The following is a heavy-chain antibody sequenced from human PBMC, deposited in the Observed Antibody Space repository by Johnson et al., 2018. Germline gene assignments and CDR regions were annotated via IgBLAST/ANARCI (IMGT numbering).Heavy chain of an antibody. J-gene: IGHJ6*03. CDR1: GFTFSDYY. CDR3: AKAQPNYYDSRGYSYYYYYMDC. Sequence: VQLVESGGGLVKPGGSLRLSCAASGFTFSDYYMSWIRQAPGKGLEWVSDISSSSRYIYYADSGKGRFTISRANSKNTLYLQMKRLRAEDTAVYYCAKAQPNYYDSRGYSYYYYYMDCWGKGTTVTVSS. CDR2: ISSSSRYI. D-gene: IGHD3-22*01. V-gene: IGHV3-11*06.